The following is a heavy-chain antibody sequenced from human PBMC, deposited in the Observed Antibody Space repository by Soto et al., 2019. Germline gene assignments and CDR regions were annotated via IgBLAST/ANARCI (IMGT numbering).Heavy chain of an antibody. CDR3: ARLYLGRRYYYGMDV. CDR1: GYSFTSYW. Sequence: PGESLKISCNGSGYSFTSYWIGWVRQMPGKGLEWMGIIYPGDSDTRYSPSFQGQVTISADKSISTAYLQWSSLKASDTAMYYCARLYLGRRYYYGMDVWGQGTTVTVSS. V-gene: IGHV5-51*01. CDR2: IYPGDSDT. D-gene: IGHD3-16*01. J-gene: IGHJ6*02.